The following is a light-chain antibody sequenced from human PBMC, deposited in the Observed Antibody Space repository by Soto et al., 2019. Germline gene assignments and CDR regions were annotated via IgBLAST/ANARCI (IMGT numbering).Light chain of an antibody. CDR1: SSNIGAGYD. CDR2: GNS. J-gene: IGLJ1*01. Sequence: QSVLTQPPSVSGAPGQRVTISCTGSSSNIGAGYDVHWYQQLPGTAPKLLIYGNSNRPSGVPDRFSGSKSGTSASLAITGLQAEDEADYYCQSYDSSLSGYVVGTGTKCTVL. CDR3: QSYDSSLSGYV. V-gene: IGLV1-40*01.